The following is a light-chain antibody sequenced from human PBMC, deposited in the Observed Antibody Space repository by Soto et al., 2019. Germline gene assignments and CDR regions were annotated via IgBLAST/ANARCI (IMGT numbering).Light chain of an antibody. V-gene: IGKV4-1*01. CDR1: QSLLNSSNNKNY. J-gene: IGKJ1*01. CDR3: QQYYYTPRT. Sequence: DIVMTQSPDSLAVSLGERATINCKSSQSLLNSSNNKNYLAWYQQKPGQPPKLLIYWASTRESGVPDRFSGSGSGTDFTLTISTLQAEDVEVYYCQQYYYTPRTFGQGTKVDIK. CDR2: WAS.